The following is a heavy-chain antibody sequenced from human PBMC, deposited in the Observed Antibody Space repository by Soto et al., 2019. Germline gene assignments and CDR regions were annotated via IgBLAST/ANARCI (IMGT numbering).Heavy chain of an antibody. CDR3: ARGRGPTGYYYYMDV. D-gene: IGHD6-25*01. J-gene: IGHJ6*03. Sequence: ETLSLTCAVYGGSFSGYCWSWIRQPPGKGLEWIGEINHSGSTNYNPSLKSRVTISVDTSKNQFSLKLSSVTAADTAVYYCARGRGPTGYYYYMDVWGKGTTVTVSS. CDR1: GGSFSGYC. V-gene: IGHV4-34*01. CDR2: INHSGST.